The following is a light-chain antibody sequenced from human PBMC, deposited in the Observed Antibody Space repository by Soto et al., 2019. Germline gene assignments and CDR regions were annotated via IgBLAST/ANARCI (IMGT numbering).Light chain of an antibody. CDR1: QSVSSSY. V-gene: IGKV3-20*01. J-gene: IGKJ1*01. Sequence: EIVLTQSPGTLSLSPGEIATLSCSASQSVSSSYLAWYQQKPGQAPRLLIYGASSRATGIPDRFSGSGSGTDFTLTISRLEPEDFAVYYCQQYGSSPPDTFGQGTKVDIK. CDR3: QQYGSSPPDT. CDR2: GAS.